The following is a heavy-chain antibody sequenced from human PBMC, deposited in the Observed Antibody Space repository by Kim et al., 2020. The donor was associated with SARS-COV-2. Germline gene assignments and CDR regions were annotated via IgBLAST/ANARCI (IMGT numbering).Heavy chain of an antibody. V-gene: IGHV3-7*03. Sequence: DSVKGRFTISRDNAKNSLYLQMNSLRAEDTAVYYCARDLGIAAAGSGMDVWGQGTTVTVSS. J-gene: IGHJ6*02. CDR3: ARDLGIAAAGSGMDV. D-gene: IGHD6-13*01.